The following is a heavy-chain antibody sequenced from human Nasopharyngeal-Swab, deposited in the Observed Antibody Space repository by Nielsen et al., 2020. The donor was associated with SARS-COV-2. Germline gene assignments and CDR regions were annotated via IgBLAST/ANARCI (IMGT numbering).Heavy chain of an antibody. CDR1: GYTFTSYY. Sequence: SVKVSCKASGYTFTSYYMHWVRQAPGQGLEWMGGIIHIFGTANYAQKFQGRVTITADKSTSTAYMELSSLRSEDTAVYYCARYPALELNYGMDVWGQGTTVTVSS. V-gene: IGHV1-69*06. CDR3: ARYPALELNYGMDV. CDR2: IIHIFGTA. D-gene: IGHD3-10*01. J-gene: IGHJ6*02.